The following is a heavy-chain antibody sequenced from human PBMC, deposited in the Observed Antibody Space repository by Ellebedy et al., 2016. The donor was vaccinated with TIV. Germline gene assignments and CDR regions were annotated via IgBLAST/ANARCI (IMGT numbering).Heavy chain of an antibody. CDR3: ARDYNWAFDY. D-gene: IGHD1-20*01. V-gene: IGHV3-48*02. Sequence: PGGSLRLSCVASGSTFSTYSMNWVRQAPGRGLEWISYIGNGPISYADSVKGRFTISRDTAKNSLFLLMNNLRDEDTAVYYCARDYNWAFDYWGQGALVTVSS. J-gene: IGHJ4*02. CDR2: IGNGPI. CDR1: GSTFSTYS.